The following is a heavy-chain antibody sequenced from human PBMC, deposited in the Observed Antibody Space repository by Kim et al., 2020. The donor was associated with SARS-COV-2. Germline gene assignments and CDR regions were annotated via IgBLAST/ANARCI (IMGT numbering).Heavy chain of an antibody. CDR3: ARGISAYCGGDCYTDFDY. J-gene: IGHJ4*02. V-gene: IGHV1-46*01. D-gene: IGHD2-21*02. Sequence: QGRVTMTRDTSTSTVYMELSSLRSEDTAVYYCARGISAYCGGDCYTDFDYWGQGTLVTVSS.